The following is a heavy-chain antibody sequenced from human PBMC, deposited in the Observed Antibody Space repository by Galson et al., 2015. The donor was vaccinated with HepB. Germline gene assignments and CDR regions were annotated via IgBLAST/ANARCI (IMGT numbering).Heavy chain of an antibody. Sequence: SLRLSCAASGFTFSSHWMHWVRQGPGKGLVWVSRINSDGSSATYADSVKGRFTISRDNAKNTLYLQMNSLRAEDTAVYYCARDEYHSKQDYWGQGTLVTVSS. D-gene: IGHD3-22*01. V-gene: IGHV3-74*03. J-gene: IGHJ4*02. CDR2: INSDGSSA. CDR1: GFTFSSHW. CDR3: ARDEYHSKQDY.